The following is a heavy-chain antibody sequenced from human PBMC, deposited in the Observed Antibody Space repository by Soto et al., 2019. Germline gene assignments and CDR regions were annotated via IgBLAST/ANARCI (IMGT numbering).Heavy chain of an antibody. CDR1: GDSISSYY. Sequence: SETLSLTCTVSGDSISSYYWSWIRQPPGKGLEWVGYISYTGSTYYNPSLKSRVTISADTSKNQFSLKLSSVTAADTAVYYCARHPVWGSSSGGYFDYWGQGTLVTVSS. D-gene: IGHD6-6*01. CDR3: ARHPVWGSSSGGYFDY. CDR2: ISYTGST. V-gene: IGHV4-59*08. J-gene: IGHJ4*02.